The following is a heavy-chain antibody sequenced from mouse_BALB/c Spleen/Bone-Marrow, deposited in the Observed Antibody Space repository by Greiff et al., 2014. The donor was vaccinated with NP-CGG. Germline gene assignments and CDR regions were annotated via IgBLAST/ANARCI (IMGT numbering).Heavy chain of an antibody. CDR2: IWAGGST. CDR3: ARVYLWYFDV. V-gene: IGHV2-9*02. J-gene: IGHJ1*01. Sequence: VNVVESGPGLVAPPQSLSITCTVSGFSLTSYGVHWVRQPPGKGLEWLGVIWAGGSTNYNSALMSRLSISKDNSKSQVFLKMNSLQTDDTAMYYCARVYLWYFDVWGAGTTVTVSS. CDR1: GFSLTSYG. D-gene: IGHD2-3*01.